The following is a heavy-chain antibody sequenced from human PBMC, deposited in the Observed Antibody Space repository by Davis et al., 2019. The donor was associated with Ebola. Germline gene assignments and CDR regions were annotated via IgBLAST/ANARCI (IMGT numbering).Heavy chain of an antibody. CDR3: ASSVGIAAAGQPYYYYGMDV. Sequence: ASVKVSCKASGYTFTGYYMHWVRQAPGQGLEWMGWISAYNGNTNYAQKLQGRVTMTTDTSTSTAYMELRSLRSDDTAVYYCASSVGIAAAGQPYYYYGMDVWGQGTTVTVSS. CDR2: ISAYNGNT. J-gene: IGHJ6*02. D-gene: IGHD6-13*01. CDR1: GYTFTGYY. V-gene: IGHV1-18*04.